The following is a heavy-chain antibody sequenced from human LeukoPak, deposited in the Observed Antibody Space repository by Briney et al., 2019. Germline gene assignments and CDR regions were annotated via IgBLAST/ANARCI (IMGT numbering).Heavy chain of an antibody. V-gene: IGHV3-9*01. CDR2: ISWSSGSI. CDR1: GFTFDDYA. J-gene: IGHJ4*02. Sequence: SGGSLRLSCAASGFTFDDYAMHWVRQAPGKGLEWVSGISWSSGSIGYADSVEGRFTISRDNAKNSLYLQMNSLRAEDTALYYCAAHYYGSGNHDYWGQGTLVTVSS. CDR3: AAHYYGSGNHDY. D-gene: IGHD3-10*01.